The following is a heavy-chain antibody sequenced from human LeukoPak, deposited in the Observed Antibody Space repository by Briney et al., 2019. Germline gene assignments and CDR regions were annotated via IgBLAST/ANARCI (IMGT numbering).Heavy chain of an antibody. Sequence: GGSLRLSCAASGITFSSYRMNWVRQAPGKGLEWVSSISSNSSDIYYADSLKGRFTITRDNAKNSPYLQMNSLRGDDTAVYYCARGSVAGRQRAPPKEWFDPWGQGTLVTVSS. J-gene: IGHJ5*02. CDR1: GITFSSYR. CDR2: ISSNSSDI. V-gene: IGHV3-21*01. D-gene: IGHD6-6*01. CDR3: ARGSVAGRQRAPPKEWFDP.